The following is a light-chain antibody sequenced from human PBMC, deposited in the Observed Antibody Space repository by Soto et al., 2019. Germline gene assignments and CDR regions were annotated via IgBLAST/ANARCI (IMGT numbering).Light chain of an antibody. CDR2: NDH. CDR1: SSNIGTNT. J-gene: IGLJ3*02. V-gene: IGLV1-44*01. Sequence: QLVLTQPRSASGTPGQRVTITCSGSSSNIGTNTVRWYRQLPGTAPKVLVYNDHERPSGVPDRFSGSKSGTSASLAISGLQSEDEADYYCAAWDDSLWVFGGGTKLTVL. CDR3: AAWDDSLWV.